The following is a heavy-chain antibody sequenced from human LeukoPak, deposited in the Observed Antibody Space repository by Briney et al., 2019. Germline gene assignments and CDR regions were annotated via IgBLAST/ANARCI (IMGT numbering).Heavy chain of an antibody. CDR1: GGSISSGDYY. V-gene: IGHV4-30-4*08. D-gene: IGHD4-23*01. Sequence: PSETLSLTCTVSGGSISSGDYYWSWIRQPPGKGLEWIGYIYYSGTTYYNPSLESRVTISVDTSKNQFSLKLSSATAADTAVYYCARPFDYGGKGGYYYYYMDVWGKGTTVTVSS. J-gene: IGHJ6*03. CDR3: ARPFDYGGKGGYYYYYMDV. CDR2: IYYSGTT.